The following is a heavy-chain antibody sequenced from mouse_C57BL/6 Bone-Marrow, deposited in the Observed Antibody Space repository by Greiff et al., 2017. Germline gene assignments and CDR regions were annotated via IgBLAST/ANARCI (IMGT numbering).Heavy chain of an antibody. CDR2: IYPSDSET. CDR1: GYTFTSYW. J-gene: IGHJ4*01. D-gene: IGHD2-3*01. V-gene: IGHV1-61*01. Sequence: QVHVKQPGAELVRPGSSVKLSCKASGYTFTSYWMDWVKQRPGQGLEWIGNIYPSDSETHYNQKFKDKATLTVDKSSSTAYMQLSSLTSEDSAFYYCAREERWGMDYWGQGTSVTVSS. CDR3: AREERWGMDY.